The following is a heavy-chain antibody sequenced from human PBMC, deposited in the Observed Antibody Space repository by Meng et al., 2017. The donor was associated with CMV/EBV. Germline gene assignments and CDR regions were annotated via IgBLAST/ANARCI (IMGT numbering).Heavy chain of an antibody. J-gene: IGHJ4*02. D-gene: IGHD2-2*01. Sequence: ASVKVSCKASGYTFTSYGISWVRQAPGQGLEWMGWISAYNGNTNYAQKFQGRVTITTDESTSTAYMELSSLRSEDTAVYYCARSGVVVPAARTKNLDYWGQGTLVTVSS. CDR3: ARSGVVVPAARTKNLDY. CDR2: ISAYNGNT. CDR1: GYTFTSYG. V-gene: IGHV1-18*01.